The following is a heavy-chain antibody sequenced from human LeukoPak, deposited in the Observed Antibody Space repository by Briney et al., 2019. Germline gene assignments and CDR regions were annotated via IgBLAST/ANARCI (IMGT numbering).Heavy chain of an antibody. V-gene: IGHV4-59*12. J-gene: IGHJ3*02. CDR3: ARRETTVVNGDAFDI. D-gene: IGHD4-23*01. CDR2: IYHSGST. CDR1: GGSIGSYY. Sequence: SETLSLTCTISGGSIGSYYWSWIRQPPGKGLEWIGYIYHSGSTYYNPSLKSRVTISVDRSKNQFSLKLSSVTAADTAVYYCARRETTVVNGDAFDIWGQGTMVTVSS.